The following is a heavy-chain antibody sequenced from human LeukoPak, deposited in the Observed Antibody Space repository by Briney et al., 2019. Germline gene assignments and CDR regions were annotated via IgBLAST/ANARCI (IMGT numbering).Heavy chain of an antibody. CDR3: AKTSPSMIVPRGRGYYFDY. J-gene: IGHJ4*02. D-gene: IGHD3-22*01. CDR1: GFTFDDYA. V-gene: IGHV3-9*01. CDR2: ISRNSGSI. Sequence: GGSLRLSCAASGFTFDDYAMHWVRQAPGKGLEWVSGISRNSGSIGYADSVKGRFTISRDNAKNSLYLQMNSLRAEDTALYYCAKTSPSMIVPRGRGYYFDYWGQGTLVTVSS.